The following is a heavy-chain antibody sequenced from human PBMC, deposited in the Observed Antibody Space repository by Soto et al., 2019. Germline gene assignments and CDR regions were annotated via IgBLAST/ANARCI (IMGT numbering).Heavy chain of an antibody. CDR3: AKRAIGTYFDY. CDR2: ISGSGDST. V-gene: IGHV3-23*01. D-gene: IGHD1-1*01. Sequence: EVQLLESGGGLVQPGGSLRLSCAASGFSFSSYAMNWVRQAPGKGLEWVSVISGSGDSTYYADSVKGRFTISRDNSKTTLYLQMNSLRAEDTAVYYCAKRAIGTYFDYWGQGTLVTVSS. J-gene: IGHJ4*02. CDR1: GFSFSSYA.